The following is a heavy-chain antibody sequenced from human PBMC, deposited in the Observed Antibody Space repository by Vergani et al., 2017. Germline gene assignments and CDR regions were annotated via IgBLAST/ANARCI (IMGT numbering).Heavy chain of an antibody. V-gene: IGHV3-48*01. Sequence: ELQLVESGGGLVQPGGSLRLSCAASGFTFSSYSMNWVRQAPGKGLEWVSYLSSSSSTIYYADSVKGRFTISRDNAKNSLYLQMNSLRAEDTAVYYCASRRGYCSGGSCYGAFDIWGQGTMVTVSS. CDR1: GFTFSSYS. J-gene: IGHJ3*02. CDR2: LSSSSSTI. D-gene: IGHD2-15*01. CDR3: ASRRGYCSGGSCYGAFDI.